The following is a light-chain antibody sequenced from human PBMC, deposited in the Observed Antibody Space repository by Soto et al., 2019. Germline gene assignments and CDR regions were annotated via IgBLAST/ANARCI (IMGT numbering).Light chain of an antibody. CDR2: AAS. J-gene: IGKJ5*01. CDR3: QQLNSYPIT. V-gene: IGKV1-9*01. Sequence: DIQLTQSPSFLSASGGDRVRITCRASQGLSSDLAWYQQKPGKAPKLLIYAASTLQSGVPSRFSGSGSGTEFTLTISSLQPEDFATYYCQQLNSYPITFGQGTRLEIK. CDR1: QGLSSD.